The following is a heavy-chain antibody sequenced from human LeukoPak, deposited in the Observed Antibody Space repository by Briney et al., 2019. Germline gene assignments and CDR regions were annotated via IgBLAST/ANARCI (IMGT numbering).Heavy chain of an antibody. CDR1: GYTFTGYH. V-gene: IGHV1-46*01. D-gene: IGHD5-24*01. Sequence: ASVKVSCKASGYTFTGYHMHWVRQAPGQGLEWMGIINPRVGSASYSQKFQGRVTMTRDTSTSTVYMELSSLRSEDTAVYYCARGWEMASKAPFDYWGQGTLVTVSS. J-gene: IGHJ4*02. CDR2: INPRVGSA. CDR3: ARGWEMASKAPFDY.